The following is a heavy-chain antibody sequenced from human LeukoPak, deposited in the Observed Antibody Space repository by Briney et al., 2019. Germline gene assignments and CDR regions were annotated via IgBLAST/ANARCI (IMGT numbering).Heavy chain of an antibody. CDR1: EYTFTDYA. CDR3: ASGSLSATSASYYLDC. CDR2: INAGNGNT. Sequence: GASVKVSCKASEYTFTDYAINWVRQAPGQRLEWMGWINAGNGNTRYSQRFQGRVTITRDTSASTAYMELSSLTSEDTAVYYCASGSLSATSASYYLDCCCQGTLVTLSS. D-gene: IGHD1-26*01. V-gene: IGHV1-3*01. J-gene: IGHJ4*02.